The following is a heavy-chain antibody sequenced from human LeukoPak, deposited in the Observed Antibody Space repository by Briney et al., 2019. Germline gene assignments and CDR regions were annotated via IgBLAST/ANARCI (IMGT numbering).Heavy chain of an antibody. CDR2: INSDGSST. J-gene: IGHJ6*04. V-gene: IGHV3-74*01. D-gene: IGHD3-22*01. CDR3: ARASHSYYYDSSGYYYYYYGMDV. Sequence: PGGSLRLSCAASGFTFSSYWMHWVRQAPGKGLVWVSRINSDGSSTSYADSVKGRFTISRDNAKNTLYLQMNSLRAEDTAVYYCARASHSYYYDSSGYYYYYYGMDVWGKAPTVTVSS. CDR1: GFTFSSYW.